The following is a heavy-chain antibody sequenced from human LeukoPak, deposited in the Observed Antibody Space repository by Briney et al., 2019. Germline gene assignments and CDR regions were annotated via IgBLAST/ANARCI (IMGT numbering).Heavy chain of an antibody. J-gene: IGHJ4*02. CDR1: GGSISSHY. D-gene: IGHD6-19*01. Sequence: SETLSLTCTVSGGSISSHYWSWIRQPPGKGLEWIGYIYYSGSTNYNPSLKSRVTISVDTSKNQFSLKLSSVTAADTAVYYCARELSSGWYFDYWGQGTLVTVFS. CDR2: IYYSGST. V-gene: IGHV4-59*11. CDR3: ARELSSGWYFDY.